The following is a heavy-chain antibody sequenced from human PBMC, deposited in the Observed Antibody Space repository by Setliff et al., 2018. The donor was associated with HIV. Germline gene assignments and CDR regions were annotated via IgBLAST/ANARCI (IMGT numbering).Heavy chain of an antibody. CDR2: INHSGST. D-gene: IGHD3-22*01. CDR3: AREIPYSYGGRGHPL. CDR1: GGSLSGYY. J-gene: IGHJ4*02. Sequence: SETLSLTCAVYGGSLSGYYWSWIRQPPGKGLEWFGEINHSGSTNYNSSLKSRVTISIDTSRNQFSLTVSSVTAADTAVYYCAREIPYSYGGRGHPLWGQGTLVTV. V-gene: IGHV4-34*01.